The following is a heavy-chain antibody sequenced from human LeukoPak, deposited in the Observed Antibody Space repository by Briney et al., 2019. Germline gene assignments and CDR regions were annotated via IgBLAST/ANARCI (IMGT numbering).Heavy chain of an antibody. CDR2: IKPNSGGT. V-gene: IGHV1-2*06. D-gene: IGHD6-13*01. CDR3: ARDPPRIAAAGTSDY. J-gene: IGHJ4*02. Sequence: ASVKVSFKASGYTFTSYYMHWVGQAPGQGREWMGRIKPNSGGTTYAQKFQGRVTMTRDTSISTAYIELSRLRSDDTAVYYYARDPPRIAAAGTSDYWGQGTLVTVSS. CDR1: GYTFTSYY.